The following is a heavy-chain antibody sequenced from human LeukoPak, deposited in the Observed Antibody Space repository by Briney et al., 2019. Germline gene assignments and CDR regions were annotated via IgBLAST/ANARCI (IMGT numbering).Heavy chain of an antibody. J-gene: IGHJ4*02. D-gene: IGHD6-19*01. CDR1: GFTLSGYW. CDR3: ASGPYTNGHYFDY. Sequence: GGSLRLSCAAPGFTLSGYWMSWVRQAPGKGLEWVADINQDGSERHYVESVKGRFTISRDNAKNSLFLQMNSLRAEDTAVYYCASGPYTNGHYFDYWGQGTLATVSS. CDR2: INQDGSER. V-gene: IGHV3-7*01.